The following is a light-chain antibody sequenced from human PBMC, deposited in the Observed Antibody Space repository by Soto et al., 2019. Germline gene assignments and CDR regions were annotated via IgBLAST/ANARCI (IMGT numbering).Light chain of an antibody. CDR2: EAS. CDR1: QSLSTG. Sequence: DIQMTQSPATLSASVGDRVTTTCRASQSLSTGLAWYQQKPGKAPKLLIYEASSLQSGVPSRFSGSGSGTDFTLSISSLQPGDVGIYSCQQYHTWPPITFGQGTRLEIK. V-gene: IGKV1-5*01. CDR3: QQYHTWPPIT. J-gene: IGKJ5*01.